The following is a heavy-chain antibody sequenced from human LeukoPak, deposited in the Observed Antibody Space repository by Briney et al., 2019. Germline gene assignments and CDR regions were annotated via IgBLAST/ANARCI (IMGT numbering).Heavy chain of an antibody. CDR2: IKQDGSEK. J-gene: IGHJ4*02. CDR3: TREAYDSSGYYSFDY. V-gene: IGHV3-7*01. D-gene: IGHD3-22*01. Sequence: GSLRLSCAASGFTFSSYWMSWVRQAPGKGLEWVANIKQDGSEKYYVDSVKGRFTISRDNAKNSLYLQMNSLRAEDTAVYYCTREAYDSSGYYSFDYWGQGTLVTVSS. CDR1: GFTFSSYW.